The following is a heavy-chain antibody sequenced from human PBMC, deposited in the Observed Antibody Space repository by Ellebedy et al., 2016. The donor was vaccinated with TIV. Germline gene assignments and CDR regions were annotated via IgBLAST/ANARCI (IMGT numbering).Heavy chain of an antibody. J-gene: IGHJ5*02. CDR2: FDPGDGEI. D-gene: IGHD3-10*01. CDR1: GYTLSKLS. Sequence: ASVKVSXKVSGYTLSKLSMQWVRQAPGKGLEWMGGFDPGDGEIIYTQKFQGRVTMTEDTSTDTAYMYLSSLRSEDTAVYYCTTAVSDWFDPWGQGTLVTVSS. CDR3: TTAVSDWFDP. V-gene: IGHV1-24*01.